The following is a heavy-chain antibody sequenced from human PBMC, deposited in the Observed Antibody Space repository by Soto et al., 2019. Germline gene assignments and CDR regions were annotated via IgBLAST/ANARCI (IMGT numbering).Heavy chain of an antibody. CDR1: GDSVSSNSAA. V-gene: IGHV6-1*01. CDR2: TYYRSKWYN. D-gene: IGHD3-16*01. Sequence: SPTLSLPCAISGDSVSSNSAAWNWIRQSPSRGLEWLGRTYYRSKWYNDYAVSVKSRITINPDTSKNQFSLQLNSVTPEDTAVYYCARDGGGGLYARLWPVAGMDVWGQGTTVTVSS. CDR3: ARDGGGGLYARLWPVAGMDV. J-gene: IGHJ6*02.